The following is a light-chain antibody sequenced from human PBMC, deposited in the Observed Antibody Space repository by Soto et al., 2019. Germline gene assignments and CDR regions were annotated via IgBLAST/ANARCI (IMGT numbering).Light chain of an antibody. CDR2: DAS. Sequence: AIQLTQSPSSLSASVGDRVTITCRASQGISSALAWYQQKPGKAPKLLIYDASSLESGVPSRFSGSGSGTDFTLTISRLQPEDFATYYCQQFNSYPPTFGQGTRLEIK. CDR1: QGISSA. V-gene: IGKV1-13*02. J-gene: IGKJ5*01. CDR3: QQFNSYPPT.